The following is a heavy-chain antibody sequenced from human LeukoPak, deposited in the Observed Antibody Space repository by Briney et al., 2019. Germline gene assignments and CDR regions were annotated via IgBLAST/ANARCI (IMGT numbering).Heavy chain of an antibody. Sequence: NPSETLSLTCAVYGGSFSGYYWSWIRQPPGKGLEWIGEIKHSGSTNYNPSLKSRVTISVDTSKNQFSLKLSSVTAADTAVYYCARERCSSTSCRSYDPWGQGTLVTVSS. J-gene: IGHJ5*02. D-gene: IGHD2-2*01. CDR1: GGSFSGYY. CDR3: ARERCSSTSCRSYDP. V-gene: IGHV4-34*01. CDR2: IKHSGST.